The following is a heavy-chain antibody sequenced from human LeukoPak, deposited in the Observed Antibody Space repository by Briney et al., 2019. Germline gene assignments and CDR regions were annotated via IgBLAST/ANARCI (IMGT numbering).Heavy chain of an antibody. CDR3: TKGIVGASTDWFDP. V-gene: IGHV3-15*01. CDR1: GFTFSYAW. Sequence: GGSLRLSCAVSGFTFSYAWMNWVRQAPGKGLEWVGRIKSGTDGETTDYAAPVKGRFTISRDDSKNMLYLQMNSLKTEDTAVYYCTKGIVGASTDWFDPWGQGTLVTVSS. J-gene: IGHJ5*02. D-gene: IGHD1-26*01. CDR2: IKSGTDGETT.